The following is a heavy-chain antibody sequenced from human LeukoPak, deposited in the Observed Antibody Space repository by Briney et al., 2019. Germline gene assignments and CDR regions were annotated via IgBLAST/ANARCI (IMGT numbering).Heavy chain of an antibody. Sequence: GGSLRLSCAASGFTLTSYGMHWVRQAPGKGLEWVAFIRYDGSSKHYADSVKGRFTISRDNAQNSLYLQLNSLRAEDTAVYYCARAPPQYCSGDTCYNFWYFDLWGRGTLVTVSS. CDR2: IRYDGSSK. J-gene: IGHJ2*01. CDR1: GFTLTSYG. V-gene: IGHV3-30*02. CDR3: ARAPPQYCSGDTCYNFWYFDL. D-gene: IGHD2-15*01.